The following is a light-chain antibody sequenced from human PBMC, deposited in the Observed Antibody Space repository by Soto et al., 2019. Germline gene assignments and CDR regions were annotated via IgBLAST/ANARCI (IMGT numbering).Light chain of an antibody. J-gene: IGLJ1*01. CDR1: KYDIGAYNF. V-gene: IGLV2-14*01. CDR2: EVS. Sequence: QSVLAQPASVSGSPGQSITISCTGTKYDIGAYNFVSWYQQHPGKAPKLMIYEVSNRPSGVSNRFPGYKSGSTASLTISGLQTEDEADYHCSSYSSSSIPDVFGTGTKVTVL. CDR3: SSYSSSSIPDV.